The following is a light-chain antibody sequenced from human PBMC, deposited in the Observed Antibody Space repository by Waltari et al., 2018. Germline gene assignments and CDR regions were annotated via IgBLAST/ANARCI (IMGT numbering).Light chain of an antibody. Sequence: EIVMTQTPATLSVSPGERATLSCRASQIVSSNLAWYQQKPGQAPRLPIYGSSTRATGIPARFSGSGSGTEFTLTISSLQSEDFAVYYCQQYNNWPPMYTFGQGTKLEIK. V-gene: IGKV3-15*01. CDR2: GSS. CDR1: QIVSSN. CDR3: QQYNNWPPMYT. J-gene: IGKJ2*01.